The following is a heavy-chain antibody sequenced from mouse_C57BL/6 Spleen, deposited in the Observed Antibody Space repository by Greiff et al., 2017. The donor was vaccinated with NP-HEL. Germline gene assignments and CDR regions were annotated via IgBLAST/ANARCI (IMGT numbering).Heavy chain of an antibody. CDR1: GYSITSGYY. Sequence: ESGPGLVKPSQSLSLTCSVTGYSITSGYYWNWIRQFPGNKLEWMGYISYDGSNNYNPSLKNRISITRDTSKNQFFLKLNSVTTEDTATYYCARDHYYGAMDYWGQGTSVTVSS. CDR3: ARDHYYGAMDY. J-gene: IGHJ4*01. V-gene: IGHV3-6*01. CDR2: ISYDGSN. D-gene: IGHD1-2*01.